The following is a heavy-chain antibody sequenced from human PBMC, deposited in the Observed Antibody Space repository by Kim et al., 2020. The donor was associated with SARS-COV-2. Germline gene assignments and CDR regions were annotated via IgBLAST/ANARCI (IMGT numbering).Heavy chain of an antibody. D-gene: IGHD2-2*01. Sequence: ASVKVSCKASGYTFTSYYMHWVRQAPGQGLEWMGIINPSGGSTNYAQKFQGRVTMTRDTSTSTVYMELSSLRSEDTAVYYCARDGVVVPAAPSYYYYGMDVWGQGTTVTVSS. V-gene: IGHV1-46*01. J-gene: IGHJ6*02. CDR2: INPSGGST. CDR1: GYTFTSYY. CDR3: ARDGVVVPAAPSYYYYGMDV.